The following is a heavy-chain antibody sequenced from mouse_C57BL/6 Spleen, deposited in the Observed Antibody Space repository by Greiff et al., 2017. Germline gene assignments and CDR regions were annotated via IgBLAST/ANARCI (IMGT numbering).Heavy chain of an antibody. J-gene: IGHJ4*01. CDR3: ARSDTTVGIYAMDD. CDR1: GYTFTSYW. D-gene: IGHD1-1*01. V-gene: IGHV1-64*01. Sequence: QVQLQQPGAELVKPGASVKLSCKASGYTFTSYWMHWVKQRPGQGLEWIGMIHPNSGSTNYNEKFKSKATLTVDKSSSTAYMQLSSLTSEDSAVYSWARSDTTVGIYAMDDWGQGTSVTVSS. CDR2: IHPNSGST.